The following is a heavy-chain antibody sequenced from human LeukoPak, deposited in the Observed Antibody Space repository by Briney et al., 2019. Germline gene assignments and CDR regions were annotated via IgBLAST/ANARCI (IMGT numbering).Heavy chain of an antibody. CDR1: VFTFSTYN. CDR2: ITSSSRYT. D-gene: IGHD1-26*01. J-gene: IGHJ4*02. Sequence: GGSLRLSCAASVFTFSTYNMNWVRQAPGKGLEWVSSITSSSRYTFYADSVKGRFTISRDNAKNSLYLQMNSLRAEDTAVYYCAKRGSGSYQYYFDYWGQGTLVTVSS. V-gene: IGHV3-21*04. CDR3: AKRGSGSYQYYFDY.